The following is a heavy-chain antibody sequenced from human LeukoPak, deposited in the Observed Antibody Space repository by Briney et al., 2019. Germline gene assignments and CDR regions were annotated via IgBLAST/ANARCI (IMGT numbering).Heavy chain of an antibody. CDR3: ARAYDSSAYRHPGFDY. CDR1: GYTFTSYG. V-gene: IGHV1-18*01. D-gene: IGHD3-22*01. CDR2: ISAYNGYT. Sequence: ASVKVSCKASGYTFTSYGISWVRQAPGQGLEWMGWISAYNGYTKYVEKVQGRVTMTTDTSTSTAYMELRGLRSDDTAVYFCARAYDSSAYRHPGFDYWGQGTLVTVSS. J-gene: IGHJ4*02.